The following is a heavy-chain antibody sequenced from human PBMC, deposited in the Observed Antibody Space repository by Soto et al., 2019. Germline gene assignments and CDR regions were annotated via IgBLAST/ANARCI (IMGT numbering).Heavy chain of an antibody. D-gene: IGHD3-9*01. CDR2: ITGGGDNT. CDR1: GFNVTSYA. V-gene: IGHV3-23*01. Sequence: EVQLLESGGDLVQPGGSLRLSCAASGFNVTSYAMSWIRQAPGKGLEWVSAITGGGDNTYYADSVKGRFTISRDNSKNTLYLQMNSLRAEDTAFYYCTQDGGSRDWLTVNWGQGTLVTVSS. J-gene: IGHJ4*02. CDR3: TQDGGSRDWLTVN.